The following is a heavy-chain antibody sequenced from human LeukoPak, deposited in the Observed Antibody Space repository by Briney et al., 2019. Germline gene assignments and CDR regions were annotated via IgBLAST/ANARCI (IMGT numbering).Heavy chain of an antibody. CDR2: IRPSGDNT. J-gene: IGHJ6*03. V-gene: IGHV3-23*01. CDR1: GFTFSSYD. Sequence: GGSLRLSCAASGFTFSSYDMTWVRQAPGRGLEWVSSIRPSGDNTYYGDSVKGRFTISRDNAKNTLYLQMNSLRAEDTAVYYCARGSGSLWYYYYYMDVWGKGTTVTVSS. CDR3: ARGSGSLWYYYYYMDV. D-gene: IGHD1-26*01.